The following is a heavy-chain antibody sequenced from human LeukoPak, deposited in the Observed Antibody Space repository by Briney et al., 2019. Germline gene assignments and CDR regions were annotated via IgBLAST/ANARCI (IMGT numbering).Heavy chain of an antibody. D-gene: IGHD3-10*01. V-gene: IGHV3-21*01. CDR2: ISSSSSYI. Sequence: GGSLRLSCAVSGFTFSSYTINWVRQAPGKGLEWVSSISSSSSYIYYADSVKGRFTISRDNAKNSLSLQMNSLRAEDTAIYYCARGPMVRGVFIRRSKSGFFDYWGQGTLVTVSS. J-gene: IGHJ4*02. CDR1: GFTFSSYT. CDR3: ARGPMVRGVFIRRSKSGFFDY.